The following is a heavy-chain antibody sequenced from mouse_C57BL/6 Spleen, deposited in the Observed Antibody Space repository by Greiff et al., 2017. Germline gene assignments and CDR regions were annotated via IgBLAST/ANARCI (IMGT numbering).Heavy chain of an antibody. V-gene: IGHV5-9*01. D-gene: IGHD1-1*01. CDR3: ASFYYGSSYWYFDV. CDR1: GFTFSSYT. CDR2: ISGGGGNT. Sequence: EVMLVESGGGLVKPGGSLKLSCAASGFTFSSYTMSWVRQTPEKRLEWVATISGGGGNTYYPDSVKGRFTISRDNAKNTLYLHMSSLRSEDTALYYCASFYYGSSYWYFDVWGTGTTVTVSS. J-gene: IGHJ1*03.